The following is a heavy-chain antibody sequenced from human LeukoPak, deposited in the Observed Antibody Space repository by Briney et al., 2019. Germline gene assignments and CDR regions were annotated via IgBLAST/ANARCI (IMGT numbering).Heavy chain of an antibody. CDR2: IYYSGST. Sequence: SETLSLTCTVSGGSISDYYWTWVRQPPGKGLEWVGYIYYSGSTNYNPSLTSRLTISVDTSKSQFSLKLSSVTAADTAVYYCARGLLGYSCSWLVVAVDIWGQGTMVSVSS. D-gene: IGHD6-13*01. CDR1: GGSISDYY. V-gene: IGHV4-59*01. CDR3: ARGLLGYSCSWLVVAVDI. J-gene: IGHJ3*02.